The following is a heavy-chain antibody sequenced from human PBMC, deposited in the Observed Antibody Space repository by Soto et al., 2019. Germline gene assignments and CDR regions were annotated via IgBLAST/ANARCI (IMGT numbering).Heavy chain of an antibody. Sequence: QVQLVQSGAEVKKPGSSVKVSCKAAGGTFSSYAISWVRQAPGQGLEWMGGIIPIFGTANYAQKFQGRVTITADESTSTAYMELSSLISEDTAVYYCARAVFYRAARMNWFDPWGQGTLVTVSS. CDR1: GGTFSSYA. CDR2: IIPIFGTA. D-gene: IGHD6-6*01. J-gene: IGHJ5*02. CDR3: ARAVFYRAARMNWFDP. V-gene: IGHV1-69*01.